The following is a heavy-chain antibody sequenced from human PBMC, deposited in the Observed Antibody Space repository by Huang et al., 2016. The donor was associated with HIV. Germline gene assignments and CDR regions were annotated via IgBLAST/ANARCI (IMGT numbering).Heavy chain of an antibody. D-gene: IGHD3-3*01. J-gene: IGHJ4*02. CDR2: GSYEGSNK. V-gene: IGHV3-30*18. Sequence: QVKLVESGGGVVQPGRSLRLSCAAFGFSFRNQGMHGVRQAPGKGLEWGGVGSYEGSNKDYADSVKGRFTISRDNSKNTLYLQMNSLRAEDTAVYYCTKVPGGFWSGPFDSWGQGTLVTVSS. CDR3: TKVPGGFWSGPFDS. CDR1: GFSFRNQG.